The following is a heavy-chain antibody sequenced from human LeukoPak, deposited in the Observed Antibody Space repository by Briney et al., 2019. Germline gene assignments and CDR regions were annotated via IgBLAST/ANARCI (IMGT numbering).Heavy chain of an antibody. V-gene: IGHV4-31*03. CDR1: GGSITSGGYY. D-gene: IGHD2-2*01. Sequence: SETLSLTCTVSGGSITSGGYYWSWIRQHPGKGLEWIGYIYYGGSTYYNPSLKSRVTISVDTSKNQFSLKLSSVTAADTAVYYCARDLADIVVVPAARDAFDIWGQGTMVTVSS. J-gene: IGHJ3*02. CDR2: IYYGGST. CDR3: ARDLADIVVVPAARDAFDI.